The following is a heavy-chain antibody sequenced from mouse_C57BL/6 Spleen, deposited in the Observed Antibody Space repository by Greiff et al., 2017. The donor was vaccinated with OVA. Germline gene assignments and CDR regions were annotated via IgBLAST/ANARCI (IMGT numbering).Heavy chain of an antibody. CDR3: ARRGDYGSLYWYFDV. V-gene: IGHV1-80*01. J-gene: IGHJ1*03. CDR2: IYPGDGDT. D-gene: IGHD1-1*01. Sequence: VKLQQSGAELVKPGASVKISCKASGYAFSSYWMNWVKQRPGKGLEWIGQIYPGDGDTNYNGKFKGKATLTADKSSSTAYMQLSSLTSEDSAVYFCARRGDYGSLYWYFDVWGTGTTVTVSS. CDR1: GYAFSSYW.